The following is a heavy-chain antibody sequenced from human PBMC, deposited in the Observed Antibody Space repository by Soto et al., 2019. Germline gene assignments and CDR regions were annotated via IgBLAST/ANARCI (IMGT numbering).Heavy chain of an antibody. V-gene: IGHV1-2*04. D-gene: IGHD5-12*01. CDR1: GDSFNDYY. Sequence: QVQLVQSGAEVRKPGASVTVSCRSSGDSFNDYYINWVRQAPGQGFEWMGWINPNGAVTKYAQKLQGWVSMTRDTSTRTVYMQLSRLRSDDTAVYYCARESGGATATLDYYYFYMDVWGTGTTVTVSS. CDR2: INPNGAVT. J-gene: IGHJ6*03. CDR3: ARESGGATATLDYYYFYMDV.